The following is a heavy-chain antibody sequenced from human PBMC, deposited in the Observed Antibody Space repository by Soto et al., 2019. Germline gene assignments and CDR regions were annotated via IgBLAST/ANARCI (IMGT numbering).Heavy chain of an antibody. J-gene: IGHJ4*02. CDR2: VSANSDYA. Sequence: EVQILESGGGLVQPGGSLSLTGAASGLTFSNYALTWVRQPPGGGLEWVSAVSANSDYAYYADSVKDRFTISRDNSKNTLYLQMDSLRAEDTAVYYCAKGPSQYIWGSYLRYYDYWGQGTLVTVSS. CDR1: GLTFSNYA. CDR3: AKGPSQYIWGSYLRYYDY. V-gene: IGHV3-23*01. D-gene: IGHD3-16*02.